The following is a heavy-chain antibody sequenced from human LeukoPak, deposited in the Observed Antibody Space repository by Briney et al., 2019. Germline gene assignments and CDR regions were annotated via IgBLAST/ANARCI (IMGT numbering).Heavy chain of an antibody. CDR2: ISGSGDNT. CDR1: GFTFSSYA. V-gene: IGHV3-23*01. D-gene: IGHD3-22*01. Sequence: GGSLRLSCTASGFTFSSYAMNWVRQAPGQGLEWVSAISGSGDNTYYPDSVKGRFTISRDNSKNMLYLQMNCLRAEDTAVYFCARTRYDSPTLCYWGQGTLVTVSS. CDR3: ARTRYDSPTLCY. J-gene: IGHJ4*02.